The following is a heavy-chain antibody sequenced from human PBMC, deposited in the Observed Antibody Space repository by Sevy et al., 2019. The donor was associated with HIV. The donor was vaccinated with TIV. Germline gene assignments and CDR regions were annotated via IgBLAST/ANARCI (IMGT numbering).Heavy chain of an antibody. D-gene: IGHD3-10*01. Sequence: GGSLRLSCAASGFTFSDYTIHWVRQAPGKGLEWVSVISYDGSRTSDADSVKGRFTISRDNSKNTLFLQMNSLRAEDTAVYYCTRVRGLLGWFDSWGQRTLVTVSS. CDR3: TRVRGLLGWFDS. V-gene: IGHV3-30*04. CDR2: ISYDGSRT. J-gene: IGHJ5*01. CDR1: GFTFSDYT.